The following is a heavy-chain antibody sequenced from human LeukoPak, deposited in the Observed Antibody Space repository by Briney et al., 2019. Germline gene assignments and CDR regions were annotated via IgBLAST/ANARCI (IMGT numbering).Heavy chain of an antibody. CDR3: ARNTYYYGSGNYGVPNWFDP. CDR1: GGSFSGYY. J-gene: IGHJ5*02. Sequence: PSETLSLTCAVYGGSFSGYYWSWIRQPPGKGLEWIGEINHSGSTNYNPSLKSRVTISVDTSKNQFSLKLSSVTAADTAVYYCARNTYYYGSGNYGVPNWFDPWGQGTLVTVSS. D-gene: IGHD3-10*01. CDR2: INHSGST. V-gene: IGHV4-34*01.